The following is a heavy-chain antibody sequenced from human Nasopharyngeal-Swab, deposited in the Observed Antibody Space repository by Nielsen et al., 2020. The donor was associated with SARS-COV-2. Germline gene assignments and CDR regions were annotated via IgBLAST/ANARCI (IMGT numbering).Heavy chain of an antibody. Sequence: GESLKISCAASGFNFKNYWMSWVRQSPGKGPEWLANTKQDGSQTNYLDSVKGRFTISRDNVKNLLYLQMDSLRVEDTAIYYCARDALSWWELSPFNLWGRGTLVTVSS. CDR1: GFNFKNYW. J-gene: IGHJ4*02. CDR3: ARDALSWWELSPFNL. V-gene: IGHV3-7*03. D-gene: IGHD1-26*01. CDR2: TKQDGSQT.